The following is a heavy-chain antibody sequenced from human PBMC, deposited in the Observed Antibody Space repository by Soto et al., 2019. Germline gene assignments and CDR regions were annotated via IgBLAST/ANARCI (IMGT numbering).Heavy chain of an antibody. D-gene: IGHD3-16*02. CDR1: GFTFSSYS. Sequence: EVQLVESGGGLVKPGGSLRLSCAASGFTFSSYSMNWVRQAPGKGLEWVSSISSSSSYIYYADSVKGRFTISRDNAKNSLYLQMNSLRAEDTAVYYCARDRENMITFGGVIVDASDIWGQGTMVTVSS. CDR2: ISSSSSYI. CDR3: ARDRENMITFGGVIVDASDI. J-gene: IGHJ3*02. V-gene: IGHV3-21*01.